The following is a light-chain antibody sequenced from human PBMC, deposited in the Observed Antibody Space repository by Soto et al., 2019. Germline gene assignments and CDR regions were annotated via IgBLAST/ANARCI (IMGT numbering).Light chain of an antibody. V-gene: IGKV1-39*01. Sequence: DIQMTQSPSSLSASVGDRVIITCRTSQSISNYLNWYQHKPGKAPKVLISAASNLQSEVPSRLSGSGSGTVFTLTISSLQPEDFATYFCQQSYSLSPLTFRGGTKVDIK. CDR1: QSISNY. J-gene: IGKJ4*01. CDR2: AAS. CDR3: QQSYSLSPLT.